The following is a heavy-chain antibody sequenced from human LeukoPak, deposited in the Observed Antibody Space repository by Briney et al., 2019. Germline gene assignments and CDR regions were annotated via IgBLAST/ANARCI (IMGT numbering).Heavy chain of an antibody. J-gene: IGHJ4*02. CDR3: ARALIGYYFDY. Sequence: GGSLRLSCAASGFTFDDYGMSWVRQAPGKGLEWVSGINWNGGSTGYTDSVKGRFTISRDNAKNSLYLQMNSPRGEDTALYHCARALIGYYFDYWGQGTLVTVSS. V-gene: IGHV3-20*01. CDR1: GFTFDDYG. CDR2: INWNGGST. D-gene: IGHD2-8*01.